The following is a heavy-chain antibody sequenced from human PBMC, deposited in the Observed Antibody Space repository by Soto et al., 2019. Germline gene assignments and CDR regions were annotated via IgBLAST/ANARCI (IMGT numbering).Heavy chain of an antibody. CDR2: ISAYNGNT. Sequence: QVQLVQSGAEVKKPGASVKVSCKASGYTFTSYGISWVRQAPGQGLEWMGWISAYNGNTNYAQKLQGRVTITADESTSTAYMELSSLRSEDTAVYYCARAGQWLVSHFDYWGQGTLVTVSS. CDR3: ARAGQWLVSHFDY. J-gene: IGHJ4*02. V-gene: IGHV1-18*01. CDR1: GYTFTSYG. D-gene: IGHD6-19*01.